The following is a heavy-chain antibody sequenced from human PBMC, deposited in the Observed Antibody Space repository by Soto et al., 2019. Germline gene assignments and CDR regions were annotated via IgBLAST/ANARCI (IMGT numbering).Heavy chain of an antibody. CDR1: GYTFTSYG. CDR3: ARDRKWQWLLHSTNYYYGMDV. J-gene: IGHJ6*02. V-gene: IGHV1-18*01. Sequence: QVQLVQSGAEVKKPGASVKVSCKASGYTFTSYGISWVRQAPGQGLEWMGWISAYNGNTNYAQKLQGRVTMTTDTSTSTAYMELRSLRSDDTAVYYCARDRKWQWLLHSTNYYYGMDVWGQGTTVTVSS. D-gene: IGHD6-19*01. CDR2: ISAYNGNT.